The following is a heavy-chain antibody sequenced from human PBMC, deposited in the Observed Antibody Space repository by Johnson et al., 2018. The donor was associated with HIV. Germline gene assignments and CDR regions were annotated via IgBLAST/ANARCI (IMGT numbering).Heavy chain of an antibody. CDR3: ANGEMATIKAFYAFDI. D-gene: IGHD5-24*01. J-gene: IGHJ3*02. CDR1: GFTVSSNY. V-gene: IGHV3-66*02. CDR2: IYSGGST. Sequence: QLVESGGGVERPGGSLRLSCAASGFTVSSNYMSWVRQAPGKGLEWVSVIYSGGSTYYADSVKGRFTISRDNYKDTLYLQMNSLRAEDTAVYYCANGEMATIKAFYAFDIWGQGTMVTVSS.